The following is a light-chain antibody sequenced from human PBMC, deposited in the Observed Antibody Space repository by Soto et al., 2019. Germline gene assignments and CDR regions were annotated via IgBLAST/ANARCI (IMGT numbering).Light chain of an antibody. Sequence: QSALTQPPSASGSPGQSVAISCTGTSSDVGGYNYVSWYQHHPGNAPKLMISEVSERPSGVPDRFSGSKSGNTASLTVSGRQAEDEADYSCSSCAVGNNYGFGTGSKVTVI. V-gene: IGLV2-8*01. CDR1: SSDVGGYNY. CDR2: EVS. CDR3: SSCAVGNNYG. J-gene: IGLJ1*01.